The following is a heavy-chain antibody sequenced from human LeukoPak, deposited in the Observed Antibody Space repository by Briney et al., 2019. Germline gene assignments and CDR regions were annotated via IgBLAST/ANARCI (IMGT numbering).Heavy chain of an antibody. J-gene: IGHJ3*02. CDR1: GGTFSSYA. D-gene: IGHD5-12*01. Sequence: SVSLSCKASGGTFSSYAITWVRQAPGQGLEWMGRIIPILGIANYAQKFQGRATIIADKSTSTAYMELSSLRSDDTAVYYCARDLYSGHEGNAFDIWGRGAMVTASS. CDR2: IIPILGIA. CDR3: ARDLYSGHEGNAFDI. V-gene: IGHV1-69*04.